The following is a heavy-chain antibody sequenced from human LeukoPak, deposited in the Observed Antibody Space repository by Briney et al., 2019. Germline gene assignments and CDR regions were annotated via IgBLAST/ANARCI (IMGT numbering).Heavy chain of an antibody. D-gene: IGHD2-15*01. J-gene: IGHJ3*02. CDR3: ARDPGDVAAAHDAFDI. Sequence: GGSLRLSCAAFGFTVSSNYMSWVRQAPGKGLEWVANIRQDGSDKFYVDSVKGRFTISRDNAQNSLYLQMNSLRAEDTAVYYCARDPGDVAAAHDAFDIWGQGTMVTVSS. CDR1: GFTVSSNY. CDR2: IRQDGSDK. V-gene: IGHV3-7*01.